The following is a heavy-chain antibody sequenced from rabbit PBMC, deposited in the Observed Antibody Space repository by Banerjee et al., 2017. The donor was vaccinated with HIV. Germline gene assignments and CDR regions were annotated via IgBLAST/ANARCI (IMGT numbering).Heavy chain of an antibody. D-gene: IGHD4-1*01. CDR2: IAADSSGNT. Sequence: QSLEESGGDLVKPGASLTLTCTASGFSFSSTYYMCWVRQAPGKGLEWIACIAADSSGNTYYASWAKGRFTISKTSSTTVTLQMTSLTAADTATYFCASDLAGVIGWNFNLWGQGTLVTVS. J-gene: IGHJ4*01. CDR1: GFSFSSTYY. V-gene: IGHV1S40*01. CDR3: ASDLAGVIGWNFNL.